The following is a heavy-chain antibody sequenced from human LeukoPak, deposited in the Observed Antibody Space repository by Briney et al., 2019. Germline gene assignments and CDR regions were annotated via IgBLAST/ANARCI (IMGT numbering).Heavy chain of an antibody. D-gene: IGHD5-12*01. V-gene: IGHV3-64D*06. CDR1: GFTFRDYP. CDR2: ISSAGGTT. Sequence: GGSLRLSCSASGFTFRDYPIHWVRQAPGEGLQYDSAISSAGGTTYYADSVRGRFTISRDNSKNTLYLQMCSLRAEDTALYYCVKVGDSGYGEYYQHWGQGTLVTVSS. CDR3: VKVGDSGYGEYYQH. J-gene: IGHJ1*01.